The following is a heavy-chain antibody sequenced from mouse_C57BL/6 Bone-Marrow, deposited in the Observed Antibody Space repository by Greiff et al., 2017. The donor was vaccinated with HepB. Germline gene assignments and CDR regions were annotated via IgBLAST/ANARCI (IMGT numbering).Heavy chain of an antibody. CDR1: GFTFSDYY. CDR2: ISNGGGST. D-gene: IGHD1-1*01. J-gene: IGHJ4*01. V-gene: IGHV5-12*01. Sequence: EVQLVESGGGLVQPGGSLKLSCAASGFTFSDYYMYWVRQTPEKRLEWVACISNGGGSTYYPDTVKGRFTISRDNAKNTLYLQMSRLKSEDTAMYYCARLYYYGSSLYYYAMDYWGQGTSVTVSS. CDR3: ARLYYYGSSLYYYAMDY.